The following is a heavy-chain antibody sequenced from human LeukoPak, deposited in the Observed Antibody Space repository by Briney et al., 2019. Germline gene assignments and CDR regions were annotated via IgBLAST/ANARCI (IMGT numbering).Heavy chain of an antibody. J-gene: IGHJ6*03. CDR2: ISAYNGNT. CDR3: ARVASSGYWGGGDYYYYYYMDV. Sequence: ASVKVSCKASGYTFTSYGISWVRQAPGQGLEWMGWISAYNGNTHYAQKLQGRGTMTTDTSTSTAYKELRSLRSDDTGVYYCARVASSGYWGGGDYYYYYYMDVWGKGTTVTVSS. V-gene: IGHV1-18*01. D-gene: IGHD3-3*01. CDR1: GYTFTSYG.